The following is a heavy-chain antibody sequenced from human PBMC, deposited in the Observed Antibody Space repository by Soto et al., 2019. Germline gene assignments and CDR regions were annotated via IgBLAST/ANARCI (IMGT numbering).Heavy chain of an antibody. CDR3: ARSDIVVVPAAIHQYYYYYSGMDV. CDR1: GGSISSSSYY. D-gene: IGHD2-2*01. CDR2: IYYSGST. J-gene: IGHJ6*02. Sequence: SETLSLTCTVSGGSISSSSYYWGWIRQPPGKGLEWIGSIYYSGSTYYNPSLKSRVTISVDTSKNQFSLKLSSVTAADTAVYYCARSDIVVVPAAIHQYYYYYSGMDVWGQGTTVTVS. V-gene: IGHV4-39*01.